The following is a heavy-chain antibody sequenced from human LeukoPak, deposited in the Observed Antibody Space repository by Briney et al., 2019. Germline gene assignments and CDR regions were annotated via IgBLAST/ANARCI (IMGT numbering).Heavy chain of an antibody. CDR1: GGAITNDGYY. Sequence: PSQTLSLTCTVSGGAITNDGYYWTWIRQHPGKGLEWIAYIYVTGSTYYNPSLQSRVTMSLDTSKNQLSLKLSSVTAADTAVYYCASWGGGTLAAAGLFDYWGQGTLVTVSS. CDR2: IYVTGST. V-gene: IGHV4-31*03. D-gene: IGHD6-13*01. J-gene: IGHJ4*02. CDR3: ASWGGGTLAAAGLFDY.